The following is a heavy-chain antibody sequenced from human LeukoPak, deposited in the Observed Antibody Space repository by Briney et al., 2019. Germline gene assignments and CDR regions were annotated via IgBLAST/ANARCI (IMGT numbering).Heavy chain of an antibody. Sequence: GGSLRLSCAASGFTFSSYEMNWVRQAAGKGLEWVSYISSSGSTIYYADSVKGRFTISRDNAKNSPYLQMNSLRAEDTAVYYCAELGITMIGGVWGKGTTVTISS. CDR2: ISSSGSTI. V-gene: IGHV3-48*03. J-gene: IGHJ6*04. D-gene: IGHD3-10*02. CDR3: AELGITMIGGV. CDR1: GFTFSSYE.